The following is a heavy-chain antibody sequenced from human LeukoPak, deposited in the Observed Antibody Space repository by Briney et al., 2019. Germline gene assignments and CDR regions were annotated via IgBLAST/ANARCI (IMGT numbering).Heavy chain of an antibody. D-gene: IGHD2-2*01. CDR2: IIPIFGTA. Sequence: ASAKVSCKASGGTFSSYAISWVRQAPGQGLEWMGGIIPIFGTANYAQKFQGRVTITADESTSTAYMELSSLRSEDTAVYYCARAASIVVVPAALMYNWFDPWGQGTLVTVSS. J-gene: IGHJ5*02. CDR1: GGTFSSYA. V-gene: IGHV1-69*13. CDR3: ARAASIVVVPAALMYNWFDP.